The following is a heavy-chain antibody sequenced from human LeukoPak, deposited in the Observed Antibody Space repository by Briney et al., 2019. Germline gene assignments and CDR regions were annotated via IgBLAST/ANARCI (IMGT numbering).Heavy chain of an antibody. J-gene: IGHJ4*02. CDR3: ARAVYSGHDSDPRGFDY. CDR2: IIPILGIA. Sequence: SVKVSCKASGGTFSSYAISWVRQAPGQGLEWMGRIIPILGIANYAQKFQGRVTITADKSTSTAYMELSSLRSEDTAVYYCARAVYSGHDSDPRGFDYWGQGTLVTVSS. V-gene: IGHV1-69*04. D-gene: IGHD5-12*01. CDR1: GGTFSSYA.